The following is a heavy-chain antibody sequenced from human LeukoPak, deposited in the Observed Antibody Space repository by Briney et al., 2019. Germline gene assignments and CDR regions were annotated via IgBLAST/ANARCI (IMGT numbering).Heavy chain of an antibody. V-gene: IGHV3-11*05. CDR3: VRDISGYYFDY. CDR2: ISGSSIYT. CDR1: GGPFSNYA. J-gene: IGHJ4*02. Sequence: PGTSLRLSCAASGGPFSNYAMHWVRQAPGKGLEWVSYISGSSIYTRYADSVKGRFTISRDNATKSLYIQINSARAEDTALYISVRDISGYYFDYWGRGTLVTVSS. D-gene: IGHD3-22*01.